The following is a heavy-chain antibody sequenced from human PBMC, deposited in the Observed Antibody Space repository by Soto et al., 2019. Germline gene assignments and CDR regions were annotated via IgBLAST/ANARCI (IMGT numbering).Heavy chain of an antibody. CDR3: ARGVIPIMDV. J-gene: IGHJ6*02. V-gene: IGHV4-34*01. CDR1: GGCFRSYY. Sequence: XATLSLTFAVCGGCFRSYYWSWIRQPPGKGLEWIGEINHSGSTNYNPSLKSRVTISVDTSKNQFSLKLSSVTAADTAVYYCARGVIPIMDVWGQGTTVTV. CDR2: INHSGST. D-gene: IGHD2-21*01.